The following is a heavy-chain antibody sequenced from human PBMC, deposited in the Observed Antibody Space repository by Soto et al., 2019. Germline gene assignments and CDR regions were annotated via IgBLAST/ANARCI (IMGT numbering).Heavy chain of an antibody. D-gene: IGHD5-18*01. CDR1: GGSFSGYY. Sequence: QVQLQQWGAGLLKPSETLSLTCAVYGGSFSGYYWSWIRQPPGKGLEWIGEINHSGSTNYNPSLKSRVTISVDTSKNQFSLKLSSVTAADTAVYYCAGGLWLDYWGQGTLVTVSS. CDR3: AGGLWLDY. V-gene: IGHV4-34*01. J-gene: IGHJ4*02. CDR2: INHSGST.